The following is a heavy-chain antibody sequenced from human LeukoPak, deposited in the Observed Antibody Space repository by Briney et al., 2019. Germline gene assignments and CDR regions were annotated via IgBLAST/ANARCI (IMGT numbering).Heavy chain of an antibody. D-gene: IGHD3-16*02. V-gene: IGHV3-23*01. J-gene: IGHJ5*02. Sequence: GGSLRLSCAASGFTFSSSAMSWVRQAPGKGLEWVSAISNNGGYTYYADSVKGRFTISRDNPKNTLYLQMNSLRAEDTAVYYCTKGGIRYWFDPWGQGTLVTVSS. CDR1: GFTFSSSA. CDR3: TKGGIRYWFDP. CDR2: ISNNGGYT.